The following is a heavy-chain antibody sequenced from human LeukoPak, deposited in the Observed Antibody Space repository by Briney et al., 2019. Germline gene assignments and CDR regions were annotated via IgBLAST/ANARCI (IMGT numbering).Heavy chain of an antibody. CDR3: VPTAGYSSGWYNFDY. CDR1: GGTFSSYA. J-gene: IGHJ4*02. Sequence: ASVKVSFKASGGTFSSYAISWVRQAPGQGLEWMGGIIPIFGTANYAQKFQGRVTITTDESTSTAYMELSSLRSEDTAVYYCVPTAGYSSGWYNFDYWGQGTLVTVSS. CDR2: IIPIFGTA. V-gene: IGHV1-69*05. D-gene: IGHD6-19*01.